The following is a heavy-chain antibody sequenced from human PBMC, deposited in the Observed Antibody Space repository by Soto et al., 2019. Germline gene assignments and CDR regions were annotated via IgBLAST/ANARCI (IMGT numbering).Heavy chain of an antibody. D-gene: IGHD2-15*01. CDR3: AREARHCSGGSCYAYYYYYYMDV. CDR1: GFTFSSYG. Sequence: GGSLRLSCAASGFTFSSYGMHWVRQAPGKGLEWVAVIWYDGSTIYYADSVKGRFTISRDNAKNSLYLQMNSLRAEDTAVYYCAREARHCSGGSCYAYYYYYYMDVWGKGTTVTVSS. V-gene: IGHV3-33*01. CDR2: IWYDGSTI. J-gene: IGHJ6*03.